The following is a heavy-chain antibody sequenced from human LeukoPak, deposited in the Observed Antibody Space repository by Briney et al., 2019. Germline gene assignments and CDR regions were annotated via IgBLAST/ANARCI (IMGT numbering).Heavy chain of an antibody. CDR1: GFTFSSYE. Sequence: GGSLRLSCAASGFTFSSYEMNWVRQAPGKGLEWVSYISSSGSTIYYADSVKGRFTISRDNAKNSLYLQMNSLRAEDTAVYYCARDQLEGTHDYWGPGTLVTVSS. V-gene: IGHV3-48*03. J-gene: IGHJ4*02. D-gene: IGHD1-1*01. CDR2: ISSSGSTI. CDR3: ARDQLEGTHDY.